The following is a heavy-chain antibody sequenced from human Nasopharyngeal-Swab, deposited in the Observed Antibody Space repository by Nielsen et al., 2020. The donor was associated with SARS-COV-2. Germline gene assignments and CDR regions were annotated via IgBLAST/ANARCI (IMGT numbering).Heavy chain of an antibody. CDR1: GYTFTGYY. CDR2: INPNSGGT. V-gene: IGHV1-2*04. D-gene: IGHD5-12*01. Sequence: ASVKVSCKASGYTFTGYYMHWVRQAPGQGLEWMGWINPNSGGTNYAQKFQGWVTMTRDTSISTAYMELSRLRSDDTAVYYCARERRIVATILSDYYYGMDVWGKGTTVT. CDR3: ARERRIVATILSDYYYGMDV. J-gene: IGHJ6*04.